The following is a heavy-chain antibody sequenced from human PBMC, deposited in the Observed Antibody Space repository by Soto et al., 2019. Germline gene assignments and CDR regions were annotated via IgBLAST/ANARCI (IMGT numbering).Heavy chain of an antibody. CDR1: GGSISSGGYY. D-gene: IGHD3-22*01. CDR3: ARDRGYYYDSSGYYGGWFDP. V-gene: IGHV4-31*03. Sequence: QVQLQESGPGLVKPSQTLSLTCTVSGGSISSGGYYWSWIRQHPGKGLEWIGYIYYSGSTYYNPSLKSRVTISVDTSKNQFSLKLSSVTAADTAVYYCARDRGYYYDSSGYYGGWFDPWGQGTLVTVSS. J-gene: IGHJ5*02. CDR2: IYYSGST.